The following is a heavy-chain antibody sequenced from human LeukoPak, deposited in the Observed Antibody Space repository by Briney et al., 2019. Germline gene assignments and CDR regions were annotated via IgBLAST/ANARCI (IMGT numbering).Heavy chain of an antibody. J-gene: IGHJ4*02. CDR1: GFTFSSYA. CDR3: TIRTALVVD. CDR2: ISGSGGST. Sequence: GGSLRLSCAASGFTFSSYAMSWVRQAPGRGLEWVSAISGSGGSTYYADSVKGRFAISRDNSKNTLYLQMNSLRAEDTAVYYCTIRTALVVDWGQGTLVTVSS. D-gene: IGHD2-8*02. V-gene: IGHV3-23*01.